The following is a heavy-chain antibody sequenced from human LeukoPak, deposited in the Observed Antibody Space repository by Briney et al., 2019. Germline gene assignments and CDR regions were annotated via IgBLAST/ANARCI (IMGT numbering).Heavy chain of an antibody. J-gene: IGHJ4*02. Sequence: PQTLSLTCTVSGGSIGSGAYYGNWIRQPPGKGLEWIGYIYNSGSTYYNPSLKSRVTISVDTSQNQFSLKLSSVTAADTAVYYCARGQVGATTLFDFWGQGTLVTVSS. D-gene: IGHD1-26*01. V-gene: IGHV4-30-4*01. CDR2: IYNSGST. CDR3: ARGQVGATTLFDF. CDR1: GGSIGSGAYY.